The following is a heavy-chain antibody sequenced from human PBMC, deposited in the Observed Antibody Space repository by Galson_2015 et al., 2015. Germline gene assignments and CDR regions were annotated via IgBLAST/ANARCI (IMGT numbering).Heavy chain of an antibody. CDR1: GFSLSTSGMC. J-gene: IGHJ2*01. D-gene: IGHD5-12*01. CDR3: ARMAVATISDWYFDL. V-gene: IGHV2-70*01. CDR2: IDWDDDK. Sequence: PALVKPTQTLTLTCTFSGFSLSTSGMCVSWIRQPPGKALEWLALIDWDDDKYYSTSLKTRLTISKDTPKNQVVLTMTNMDPVDTATYYCARMAVATISDWYFDLWGRGTLVTVSS.